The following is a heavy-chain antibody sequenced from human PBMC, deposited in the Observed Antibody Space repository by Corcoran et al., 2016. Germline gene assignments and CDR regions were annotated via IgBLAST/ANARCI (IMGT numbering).Heavy chain of an antibody. V-gene: IGHV1-18*01. CDR1: GYTFTSYG. J-gene: IGHJ4*02. CDR3: AIDGMGYYDSSGYLPFDY. Sequence: QVQLVQSGAEVKKPGASVKVSCKASGYTFTSYGISWVRQAPGQGLEWMGWISAYNGNTNYAQKLQGRVTMTTDTSTSTAYMELRSLRSDDTAVYYCAIDGMGYYDSSGYLPFDYWGQGTLVTVSS. CDR2: ISAYNGNT. D-gene: IGHD3-22*01.